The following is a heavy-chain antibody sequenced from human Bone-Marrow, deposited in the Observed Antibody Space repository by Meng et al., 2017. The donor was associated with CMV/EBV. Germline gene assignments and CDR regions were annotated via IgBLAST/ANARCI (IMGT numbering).Heavy chain of an antibody. CDR2: IIPIFGTA. Sequence: KASGGTFSSYAISWVRQAPGQGLEWMGGIIPIFGTANYAQKFQGRVTITTDESTSTAYMELSSLRSEDTAVYYCASLSLAAAVWVDPWGQGTLVTVSS. J-gene: IGHJ5*02. CDR3: ASLSLAAAVWVDP. D-gene: IGHD6-13*01. CDR1: GGTFSSYA. V-gene: IGHV1-69*05.